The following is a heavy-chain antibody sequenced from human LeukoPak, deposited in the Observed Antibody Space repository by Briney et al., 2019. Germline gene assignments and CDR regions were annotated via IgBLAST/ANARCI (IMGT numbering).Heavy chain of an antibody. CDR2: IIPIFGTA. D-gene: IGHD5/OR15-5a*01. J-gene: IGHJ4*02. CDR1: GGTFSSYA. CDR3: ATGAPTVSVYEFHY. V-gene: IGHV1-69*06. Sequence: ASVKVSCKASGGTFSSYAISWVRQAPGQGLEWMGGIIPIFGTANYAQKFQGRVTITADKSTSTAYMELSSLRSEDAAVYYCATGAPTVSVYEFHYWGQGALVTVSS.